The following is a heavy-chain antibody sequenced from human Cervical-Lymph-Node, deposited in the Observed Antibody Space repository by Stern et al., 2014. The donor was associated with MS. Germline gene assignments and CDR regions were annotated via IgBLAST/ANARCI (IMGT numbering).Heavy chain of an antibody. CDR2: IYPGNSDT. V-gene: IGHV5-51*03. CDR3: ARHGGPNWNHEAHNWFDP. CDR1: KYNFNTHW. Sequence: EMQLVESGAEVKKPGESLKISCKGSKYNFNTHWIAWVRQMPGKGLEWLGNIYPGNSDTRYNPSLQGQVSISADKSITTAYLHFSSLKASDSAMYFCARHGGPNWNHEAHNWFDPWGQGTLVTVSS. D-gene: IGHD1-14*01. J-gene: IGHJ5*02.